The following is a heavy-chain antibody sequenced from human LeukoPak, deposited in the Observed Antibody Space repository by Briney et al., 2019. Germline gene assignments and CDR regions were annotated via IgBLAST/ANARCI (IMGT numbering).Heavy chain of an antibody. CDR1: GGSFSGYY. V-gene: IGHV4-34*01. CDR2: INHSGST. J-gene: IGHJ3*02. D-gene: IGHD3-22*01. CDR3: ARGRGRPRITMIVVVPGAFDI. Sequence: SETLSLTCAVYGGSFSGYYWSWIRQPPGKGLEWIGEINHSGSTNYNPSLKSRVTISVDTSKNQFSLKLRSVTAADTAVYYCARGRGRPRITMIVVVPGAFDIWGQGTMVTVSS.